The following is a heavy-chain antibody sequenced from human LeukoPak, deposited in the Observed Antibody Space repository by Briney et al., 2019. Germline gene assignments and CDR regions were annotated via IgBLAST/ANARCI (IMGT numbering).Heavy chain of an antibody. V-gene: IGHV4-34*01. CDR1: GGSFSGYY. D-gene: IGHD1-20*01. CDR2: INHSGST. J-gene: IGHJ4*02. Sequence: TSETLSLTCAVYGGSFSGYYWSWIRQPPGKGLEWIGEINHSGSTNYNPSLKSRVTISVDTSKNQFSLKLNSVTAADTAVYYCARGFDITGTPFDYWGQGTLVTVSS. CDR3: ARGFDITGTPFDY.